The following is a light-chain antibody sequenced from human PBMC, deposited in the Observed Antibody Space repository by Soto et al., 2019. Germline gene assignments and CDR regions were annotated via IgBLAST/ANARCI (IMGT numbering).Light chain of an antibody. V-gene: IGKV1-39*01. J-gene: IGKJ1*01. CDR3: QQSYSTPWT. CDR1: QSISRX. Sequence: DIQMTQSPSSLSASVGDRVTITCRASQSISRXXXWYQQKQGKAPKLLIYAASSLQSGVPSRFSGSGSGTDFTLTISSLQPEDFATYYCQQSYSTPWTFGQGTKVEIK. CDR2: AAS.